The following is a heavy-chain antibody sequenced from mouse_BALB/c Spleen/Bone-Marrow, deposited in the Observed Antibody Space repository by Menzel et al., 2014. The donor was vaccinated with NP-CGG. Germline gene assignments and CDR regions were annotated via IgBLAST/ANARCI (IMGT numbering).Heavy chain of an antibody. V-gene: IGHV1-14*01. D-gene: IGHD2-4*01. CDR1: GYTFTSYV. CDR3: VRGVYYDYDEGALDY. J-gene: IGHJ4*01. Sequence: VQLKESGPELIKPGASVKMSCKASGYTFTSYVIHWVKQKPGQGLKWIGYINPYNDGTKYNEKFKGKATLTSDKSSSTAYMDLSSLASGDSAVYYCVRGVYYDYDEGALDYWGQGTSVTVSS. CDR2: INPYNDGT.